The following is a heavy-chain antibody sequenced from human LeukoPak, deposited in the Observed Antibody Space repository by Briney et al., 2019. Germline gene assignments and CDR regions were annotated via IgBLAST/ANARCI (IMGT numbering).Heavy chain of an antibody. V-gene: IGHV4-34*01. J-gene: IGHJ4*02. CDR1: GGSFSGYY. D-gene: IGHD6-19*01. Sequence: LETLSLTCAVYGGSFSGYYWSWIRQPPGKGLEWIGEINHSGSTNYNPSLKSRVTLSLDTSKNQFSLKLSSVTVADTAVYYCARGWSQWLVPPSCWGQGTLVTVSS. CDR2: INHSGST. CDR3: ARGWSQWLVPPSC.